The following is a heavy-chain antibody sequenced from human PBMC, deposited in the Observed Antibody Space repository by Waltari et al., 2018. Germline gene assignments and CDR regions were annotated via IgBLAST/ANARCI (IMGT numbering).Heavy chain of an antibody. CDR3: ARGGYSGYDWRAGGDY. D-gene: IGHD5-12*01. CDR1: GFSFSNYW. J-gene: IGHJ4*02. V-gene: IGHV3-74*01. CDR2: IDSDGSST. Sequence: EVQLMESGGGLQPGGSLRLSCAASGFSFSNYWMHWVRQGPGQGLVWVSRIDSDGSSTSYADSVKGRFTISRDNAKNTLYLQMNSLRAEDTAVYYCARGGYSGYDWRAGGDYWGQGTLVTVSS.